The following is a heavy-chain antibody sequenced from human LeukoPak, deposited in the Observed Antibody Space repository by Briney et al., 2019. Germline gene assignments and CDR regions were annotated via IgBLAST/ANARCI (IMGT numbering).Heavy chain of an antibody. CDR2: ISSSSTYT. D-gene: IGHD3-22*01. CDR1: GFTFSDSY. V-gene: IGHV3-11*05. CDR3: ARGLYYYDSSGYYYLGY. Sequence: GGTVRLSCAASGFTFSDSYMSWIRQAPGKGLEWVSYISSSSTYTGYADSVKGRFTISRDNAKNSLYLPMNSLRAEDTALYYCARGLYYYDSSGYYYLGYWGQGTLVTVSS. J-gene: IGHJ4*02.